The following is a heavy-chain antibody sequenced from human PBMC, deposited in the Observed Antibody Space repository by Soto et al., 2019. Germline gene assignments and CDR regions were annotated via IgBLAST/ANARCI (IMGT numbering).Heavy chain of an antibody. CDR2: LYYSGSS. J-gene: IGHJ4*02. CDR3: ARGDYDVLSGYLSPGDF. Sequence: QLQLQESGPGLVKPSETLSLTCTVSGASISSSSYYWGWIRQPPGKGLECIGYLYYSGSSYYNPSLKSRVTKSVDRSKNQFSLKVSSVTAADTAVYYCARGDYDVLSGYLSPGDFWGQGTLVTVSS. D-gene: IGHD3-3*01. V-gene: IGHV4-39*01. CDR1: GASISSSSYY.